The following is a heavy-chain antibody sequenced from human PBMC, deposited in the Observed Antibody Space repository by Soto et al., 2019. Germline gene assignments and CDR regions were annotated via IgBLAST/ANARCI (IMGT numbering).Heavy chain of an antibody. CDR3: ARRDSSGFLHYYFDY. Sequence: SETLSLTSVVSGSSLSSYYWSWIPQPPGKGLEWIGYIYYSGSTNYNPSLKSRVTISVDTSKNQFSLKLSSVTAADTAVYYCARRDSSGFLHYYFDYWGQGTLVTVSS. CDR1: GSSLSSYY. V-gene: IGHV4-59*08. J-gene: IGHJ4*02. CDR2: IYYSGST. D-gene: IGHD3-22*01.